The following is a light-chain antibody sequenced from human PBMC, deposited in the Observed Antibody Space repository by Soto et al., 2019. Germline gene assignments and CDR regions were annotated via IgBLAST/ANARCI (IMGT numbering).Light chain of an antibody. V-gene: IGLV2-14*01. Sequence: SALTQPASVSGSPGQSITISCTGISRDFGGYNYVSWYQQHPGKVPKLMIYAVSNRPSGVSNRFSGSKSGNTASLTISGLQSEDEADYYCSSGGSHVVFGGGTKVTVL. J-gene: IGLJ2*01. CDR1: SRDFGGYNY. CDR2: AVS. CDR3: SSGGSHVV.